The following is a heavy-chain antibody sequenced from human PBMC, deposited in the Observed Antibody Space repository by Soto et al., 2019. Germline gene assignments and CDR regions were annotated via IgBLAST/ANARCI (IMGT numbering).Heavy chain of an antibody. J-gene: IGHJ3*01. CDR1: GFTFSDYY. V-gene: IGHV3-11*01. CDR3: ARGKYPGSVDV. CDR2: ISGPGSVI. D-gene: IGHD6-6*01. Sequence: GGSLRLSCVSSGFTFSDYYMHWVRQAPGKGLGWVSYISGPGSVISYADSVRGRFTISRDNAKDSLFLQLNNLRAEDTALYYCARGKYPGSVDVWGQGTMVTVSS.